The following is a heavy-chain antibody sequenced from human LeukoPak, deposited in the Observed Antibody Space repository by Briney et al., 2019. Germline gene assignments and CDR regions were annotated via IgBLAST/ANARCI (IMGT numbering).Heavy chain of an antibody. CDR3: ARGGTRQLLFRNWFDP. CDR1: GGSISSGGYY. D-gene: IGHD2-2*01. CDR2: IYYSGST. J-gene: IGHJ5*02. V-gene: IGHV4-31*03. Sequence: SETLSLTCTVSGGSISSGGYYWSWIRQHPGKGLEWIGYIYYSGSTYYNPSLKSRVTIPVDTSKNQFSLKLSSVTAADTAVYYCARGGTRQLLFRNWFDPWGQGTLVTVSS.